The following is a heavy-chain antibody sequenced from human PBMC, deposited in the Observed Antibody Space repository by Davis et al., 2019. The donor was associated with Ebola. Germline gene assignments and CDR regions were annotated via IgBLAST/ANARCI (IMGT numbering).Heavy chain of an antibody. V-gene: IGHV3-7*01. CDR3: ARDPRTYYDFWSGQAYYYYGMDV. CDR2: IKQDGSEN. J-gene: IGHJ6*02. Sequence: GESLKISCAASGFTFSSYWMSWVRQAPGKGLEWVANIKQDGSENYYVDSVKGRFTISRDNAKNSLYLQMNSLRAEDTAVYYCARDPRTYYDFWSGQAYYYYGMDVWGQGTTVTVSS. CDR1: GFTFSSYW. D-gene: IGHD3-3*01.